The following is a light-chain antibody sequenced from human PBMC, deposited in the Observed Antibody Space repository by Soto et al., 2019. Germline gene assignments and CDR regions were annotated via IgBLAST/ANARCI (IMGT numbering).Light chain of an antibody. V-gene: IGLV1-44*01. J-gene: IGLJ1*01. CDR3: SLYSSNGSLI. CDR1: NSNIGSNK. Sequence: QSVLTQPPSASGTPGQRVTISCSGSNSNIGSNKVNWYQQLPGTAPKLLIYSSNQRPSGVPDRFSGSKSGTSASLAISGLQSEDGADYFCSLYSSNGSLIFGPGTKVTVL. CDR2: SSN.